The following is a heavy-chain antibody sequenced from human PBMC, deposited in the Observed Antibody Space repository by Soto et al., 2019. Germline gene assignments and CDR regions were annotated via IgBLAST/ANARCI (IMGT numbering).Heavy chain of an antibody. V-gene: IGHV3-30*18. CDR1: GFTFSSYG. D-gene: IGHD6-19*01. Sequence: QVQLVESGGGVVQPGRSLRLSCAASGFTFSSYGMHWVRQAPGKGLEWVAVISYDGSNKYYADSVKGRFTISRDNSKNTRYLQMNSLRAEDTAVYYCAKTGKEWLVQGVDYWGQGTLVTVSS. J-gene: IGHJ4*02. CDR2: ISYDGSNK. CDR3: AKTGKEWLVQGVDY.